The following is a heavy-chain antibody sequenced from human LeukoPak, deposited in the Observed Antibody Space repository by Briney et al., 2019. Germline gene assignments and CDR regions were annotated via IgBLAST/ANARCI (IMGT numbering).Heavy chain of an antibody. J-gene: IGHJ6*02. D-gene: IGHD3-10*01. Sequence: PSETLSLTCTVSGGSISSSSYYWGWIRQPPGKGLEWIGSIYYSGSTYYNPSLKSRVTISVDTSKNQFSLKLSSVTAADTAVYYCARYSVLLWFGGLFAGGMDVWGQGTTVTVSS. CDR3: ARYSVLLWFGGLFAGGMDV. CDR2: IYYSGST. V-gene: IGHV4-39*01. CDR1: GGSISSSSYY.